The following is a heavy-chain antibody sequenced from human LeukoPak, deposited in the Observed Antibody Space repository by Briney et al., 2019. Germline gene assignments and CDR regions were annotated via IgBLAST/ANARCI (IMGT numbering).Heavy chain of an antibody. Sequence: PGESLKISCKGSGYSFTSYWIGWVRQMPGKGLEWMGITYPGDSDTRYSPSFQGQVTISADKSISTAYLQWSSLKASDTAMYYCARQVDYGSGSYYLTIPSDAFDIWGQGTVVTVSS. CDR1: GYSFTSYW. D-gene: IGHD3-10*01. J-gene: IGHJ3*02. V-gene: IGHV5-51*01. CDR2: TYPGDSDT. CDR3: ARQVDYGSGSYYLTIPSDAFDI.